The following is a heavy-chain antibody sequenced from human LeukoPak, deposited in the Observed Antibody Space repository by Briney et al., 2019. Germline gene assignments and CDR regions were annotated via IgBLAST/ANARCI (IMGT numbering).Heavy chain of an antibody. D-gene: IGHD6-13*01. CDR1: GYSISSGYW. CDR3: ARVRPGIAATGTWAAPV. Sequence: SETLSLTCTVSGYSISSGYWWGWIRQSPGMGLEWIGSVHHSGSIYYNPSFKSRVTISVDTSKNQFFLKLSSVTAADTAVYYCARVRPGIAATGTWAAPVWGQGTLVTASS. J-gene: IGHJ4*02. CDR2: VHHSGSI. V-gene: IGHV4-38-2*02.